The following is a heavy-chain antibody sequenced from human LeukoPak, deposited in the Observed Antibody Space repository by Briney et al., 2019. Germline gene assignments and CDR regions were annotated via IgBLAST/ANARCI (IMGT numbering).Heavy chain of an antibody. J-gene: IGHJ1*01. V-gene: IGHV4-59*01. CDR3: ARLHLDYLDL. CDR1: VGPMSDYY. Sequence: SETLSLTCTVSVGPMSDYYWSWIRQPPGKGLEWIGYSYYTGVTNYNPSLKSRVTISVDTPKRQFTLNLTSVTSADTAVYYCARLHLDYLDLWGQGAVVTVSS. CDR2: SYYTGVT. D-gene: IGHD5-12*01.